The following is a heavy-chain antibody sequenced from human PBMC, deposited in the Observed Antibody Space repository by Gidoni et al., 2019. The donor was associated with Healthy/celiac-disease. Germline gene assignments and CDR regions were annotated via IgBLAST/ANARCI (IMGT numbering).Heavy chain of an antibody. D-gene: IGHD2-2*01. Sequence: QVQLQESGPGLVKPSETLSLTCTVSGGSVSSGSYYWSWIRQPPGKGLEWIGYIYYSGSTNYNPSLKSRVTISVDTSKNQFSLKLSSVTAADTAVYYCASRYCSSTSCYLGFWGQGTLVTVSS. J-gene: IGHJ4*02. CDR3: ASRYCSSTSCYLGF. CDR2: IYYSGST. CDR1: GGSVSSGSYY. V-gene: IGHV4-61*01.